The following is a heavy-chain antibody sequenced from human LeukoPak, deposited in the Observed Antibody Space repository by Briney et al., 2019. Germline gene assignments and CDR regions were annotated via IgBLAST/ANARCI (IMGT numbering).Heavy chain of an antibody. CDR1: GGSISSYY. CDR3: ARTYCGTTSCYAPFDY. CDR2: IYYSGST. J-gene: IGHJ4*02. V-gene: IGHV4-59*12. Sequence: SETLSLTCTVSGGSISSYYWSWIRQPPGKGLEWIGYIYYSGSTNYNPSLKSRVTISVDTSKNQFSLKLNSVTAADTAVYYCARTYCGTTSCYAPFDYWGQGTLVTVSS. D-gene: IGHD2-2*01.